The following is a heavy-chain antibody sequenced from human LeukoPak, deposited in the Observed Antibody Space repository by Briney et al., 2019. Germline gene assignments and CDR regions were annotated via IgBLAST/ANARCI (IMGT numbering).Heavy chain of an antibody. D-gene: IGHD1-1*01. V-gene: IGHV3-49*03. CDR1: GFTFGDYA. J-gene: IGHJ4*02. CDR2: IRSKAYGETA. CDR3: TRDRGAYNLYDY. Sequence: EAGGSLRLSCTASGFTFGDYAMSWIRQAPGKGLEWVGFIRSKAYGETADYAASVKGRFTISRDDSKAIACLQMNSLKTEDTAVYHCTRDRGAYNLYDYWGQGTLVTVSS.